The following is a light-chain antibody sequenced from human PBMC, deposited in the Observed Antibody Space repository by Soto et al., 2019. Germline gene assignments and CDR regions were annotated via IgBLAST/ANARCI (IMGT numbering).Light chain of an antibody. CDR1: QAISNF. Sequence: IHMPQSPSSLSASVGDRVTITCQASQAISNFLNWYQHKPGKAPKLLIYAASTLQSGVPSRFSGSGSGTDFTLTISSLQPEDFATYYCLLDFRYFWAFGQGTKVDI. CDR3: LLDFRYFWA. J-gene: IGKJ1*01. CDR2: AAS. V-gene: IGKV1-6*01.